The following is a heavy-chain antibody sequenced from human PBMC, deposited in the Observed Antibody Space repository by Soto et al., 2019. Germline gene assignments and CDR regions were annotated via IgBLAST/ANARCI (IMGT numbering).Heavy chain of an antibody. Sequence: GWSLRLSCAASGFTFSGYAMHWVRQAPGKGLEWVTSISYDGANKYYADSVKGRFTFSRDNSKNTVYLQMTSLRVEDTAVYYCARGASLRFFDWPDSWGQGTLVTVSS. CDR2: ISYDGANK. D-gene: IGHD3-9*01. J-gene: IGHJ5*01. CDR1: GFTFSGYA. CDR3: ARGASLRFFDWPDS. V-gene: IGHV3-30-3*01.